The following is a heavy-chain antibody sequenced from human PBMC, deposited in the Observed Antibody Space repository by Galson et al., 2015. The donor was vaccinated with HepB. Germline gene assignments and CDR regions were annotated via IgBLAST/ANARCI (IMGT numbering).Heavy chain of an antibody. J-gene: IGHJ2*01. D-gene: IGHD3-3*02. CDR2: IYYSGST. Sequence: ETLSLTCTVSGGSVSYNYWSWIRQPPGKGLEWIGYIYYSGSTNYNPSLKSRVTISVDTSKNQFSLKLSSVTAADTAVYYCASHIAFGYFDLWGRGTLVTVSS. V-gene: IGHV4-59*08. CDR1: GGSVSYNY. CDR3: ASHIAFGYFDL.